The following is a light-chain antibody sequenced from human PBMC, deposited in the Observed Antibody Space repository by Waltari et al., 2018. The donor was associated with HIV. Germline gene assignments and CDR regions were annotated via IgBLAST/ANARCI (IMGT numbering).Light chain of an antibody. J-gene: IGLJ2*01. CDR1: AGVTPRGHL. Sequence: QPVVTQAPSLTVSPGGTVIHPCESSAGVTPRGHLPYWCQPRPGQAPKTLTFDSNNRYSWTPARFTGSFRGGKAVLTLTGAQPEDDADYYCLLSYDGDVVFGGGTKLTVL. V-gene: IGLV7-46*01. CDR2: DSN. CDR3: LLSYDGDVV.